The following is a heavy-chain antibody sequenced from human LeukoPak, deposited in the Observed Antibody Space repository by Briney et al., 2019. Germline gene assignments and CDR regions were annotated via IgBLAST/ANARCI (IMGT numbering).Heavy chain of an antibody. CDR3: VKTGTAYYLYYFDS. CDR1: GFTFSSYS. D-gene: IGHD3/OR15-3a*01. V-gene: IGHV3-23*01. J-gene: IGHJ4*02. CDR2: ISHSGGAT. Sequence: PGGSLRLSCAASGFTFSSYSMNWVRQAPGKGLEWVSSISHSGGATYYADSVKGRVTISRDNSKNTVSLQVNSLRAEDTAVYYCVKTGTAYYLYYFDSWGQGTLVTVSS.